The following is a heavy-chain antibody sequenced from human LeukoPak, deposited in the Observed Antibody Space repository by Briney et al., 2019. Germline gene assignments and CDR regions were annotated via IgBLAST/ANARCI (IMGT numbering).Heavy chain of an antibody. V-gene: IGHV1-2*02. Sequence: ASVKASCKASGYTFTDYYMHWVRQAPGQGLEWMGWINPNSGVTSSTQRFQGRVTMTRDTSITTAYMELSSLTSDDTAVYYCARDGGFDYWGQGTRVTVSS. CDR1: GYTFTDYY. CDR3: ARDGGFDY. CDR2: INPNSGVT. J-gene: IGHJ4*02.